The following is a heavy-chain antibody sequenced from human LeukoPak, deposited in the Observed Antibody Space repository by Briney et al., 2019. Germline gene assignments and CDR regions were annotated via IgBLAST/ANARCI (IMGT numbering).Heavy chain of an antibody. Sequence: GSSVTVSCKASGGTFSSYAISWVRQAPGQGLEWLGGIIPIFGTANYAQKFQGRVTITADESTSTAYMELSSLRSEDTAVYYCARAEQWLAPDFDLWGRGTLVTVSS. V-gene: IGHV1-69*01. CDR3: ARAEQWLAPDFDL. CDR1: GGTFSSYA. J-gene: IGHJ2*01. CDR2: IIPIFGTA. D-gene: IGHD6-19*01.